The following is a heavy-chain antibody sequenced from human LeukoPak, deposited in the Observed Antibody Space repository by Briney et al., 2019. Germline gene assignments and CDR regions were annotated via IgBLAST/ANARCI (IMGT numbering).Heavy chain of an antibody. D-gene: IGHD2-21*01. V-gene: IGHV4-61*02. CDR1: GGSISSGSYY. CDR2: IYTSGST. Sequence: SETLPLTCTVSGGSISSGSYYWSWIRQPAGKGLEWIGRIYTSGSTNYNPSLKSRVTISVDTSKNQFSLKLSSMTAADTAVYYCATADSPDYYYYYYMDVWGKGTTVTVSS. CDR3: ATADSPDYYYYYYMDV. J-gene: IGHJ6*03.